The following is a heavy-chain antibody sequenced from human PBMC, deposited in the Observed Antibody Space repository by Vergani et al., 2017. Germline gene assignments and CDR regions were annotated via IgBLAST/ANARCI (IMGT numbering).Heavy chain of an antibody. CDR1: GGSFSGYY. CDR3: ARRRDGYNS. Sequence: QVQLQQWGAGLLKPSETLSITCAVYGGSFSGYYWSWIRQPPGKGLEWIGEINHSGSTNYNPSLKSRVTISVDTSKKQFSRKLSSVTAADTAVYYCARRRDGYNSWGQGTLVTVSS. J-gene: IGHJ4*02. D-gene: IGHD5-24*01. V-gene: IGHV4-34*01. CDR2: INHSGST.